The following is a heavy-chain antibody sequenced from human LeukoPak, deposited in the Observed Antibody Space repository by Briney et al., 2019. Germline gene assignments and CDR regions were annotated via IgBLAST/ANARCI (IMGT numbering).Heavy chain of an antibody. D-gene: IGHD4-17*01. CDR1: GFTFSNYW. J-gene: IGHJ6*03. CDR3: ARDAAHDYGDFYYYYYMDV. Sequence: GGSLRLSCVASGFTFSNYWMSWVRQAPGKGLEYMGNIKLDGTASYYVDSVKGRFTISRDNTQNSLYLQMSSLRADDTAVYYCARDAAHDYGDFYYYYYMDVWGKGTTVTVSS. CDR2: IKLDGTAS. V-gene: IGHV3-7*01.